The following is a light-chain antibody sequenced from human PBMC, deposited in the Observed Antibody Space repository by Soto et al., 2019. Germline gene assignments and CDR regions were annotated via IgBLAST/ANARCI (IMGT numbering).Light chain of an antibody. CDR1: SSDVGGYNY. CDR2: EVN. Sequence: QSVLTQPPSASGSPGQSVTISCTGTSSDVGGYNYVSWYQQHPGKAPKLIIFEVNKRPSGVPDRFSGSKSGDTASLTVSGLQPEDEADYYCSSYAGSNNLGLFGGGTKVTVL. CDR3: SSYAGSNNLGL. V-gene: IGLV2-8*01. J-gene: IGLJ2*01.